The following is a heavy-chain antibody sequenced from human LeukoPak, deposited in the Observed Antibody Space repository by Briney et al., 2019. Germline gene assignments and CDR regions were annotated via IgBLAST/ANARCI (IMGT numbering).Heavy chain of an antibody. V-gene: IGHV5-51*01. CDR1: GYSFTSYW. J-gene: IGHJ4*02. Sequence: HGESLKISCKGSGYSFTSYWIARVRQMPGKGWEWMGIIYPGDSETRYSPSFQGQVTISADKSISTAYLQWSSLKASDTAMYYCARRIAVSATFDYWGQGTLVTVSS. CDR2: IYPGDSET. D-gene: IGHD6-13*01. CDR3: ARRIAVSATFDY.